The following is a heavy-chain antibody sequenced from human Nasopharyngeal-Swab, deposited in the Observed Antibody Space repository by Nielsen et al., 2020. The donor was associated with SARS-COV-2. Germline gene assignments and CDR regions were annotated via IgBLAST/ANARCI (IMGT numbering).Heavy chain of an antibody. CDR2: VYSGGST. D-gene: IGHD3-3*01. Sequence: GGSLRLSCAASGIFVSGNYMNWVRQAPGMGLEWVSVVYSGGSTFYADSVKGRFTISSDNSKNTLYLQMNNLRPEDTAMYYCASPVFGVVSDAFDLWGQGTMVTVSS. J-gene: IGHJ3*01. V-gene: IGHV3-53*01. CDR3: ASPVFGVVSDAFDL. CDR1: GIFVSGNY.